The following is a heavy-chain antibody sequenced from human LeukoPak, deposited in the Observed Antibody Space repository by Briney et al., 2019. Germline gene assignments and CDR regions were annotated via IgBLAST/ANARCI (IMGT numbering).Heavy chain of an antibody. Sequence: GGSLRLSCAASGFTFSIYDMHWVRQAPGEGLQWVAFIRYDGSNEYYADSVKGRFTISRDNSKNTLYLQMNSLRAEDTAVYYCAKVEKNRYYYESSALDYWGQGTLVTVSS. CDR3: AKVEKNRYYYESSALDY. CDR1: GFTFSIYD. V-gene: IGHV3-30*02. D-gene: IGHD3-22*01. CDR2: IRYDGSNE. J-gene: IGHJ4*02.